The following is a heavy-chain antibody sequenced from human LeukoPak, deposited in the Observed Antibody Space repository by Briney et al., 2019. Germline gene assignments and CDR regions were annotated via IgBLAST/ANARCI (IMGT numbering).Heavy chain of an antibody. J-gene: IGHJ1*01. CDR2: ISYDGSNK. V-gene: IGHV3-30*18. D-gene: IGHD3-10*01. CDR1: GFTFSNYG. CDR3: AKDSKGSYGSGSPWD. Sequence: PGRSLRLSCAASGFTFSNYGMHWVRQAPGKGLEWVAVISYDGSNKYYTDSVKGRFTISRDNSKNTLFLQMNSLRADDTAVYFCAKDSKGSYGSGSPWDWGQGTLVTVSS.